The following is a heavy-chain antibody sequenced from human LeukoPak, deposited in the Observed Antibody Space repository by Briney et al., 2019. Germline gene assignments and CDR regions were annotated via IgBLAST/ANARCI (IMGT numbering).Heavy chain of an antibody. D-gene: IGHD3-22*01. J-gene: IGHJ3*02. CDR2: ISAYNGNT. CDR3: ARSLVVGTPTPPKGRPFDI. V-gene: IGHV1-18*01. CDR1: GYTFTRYG. Sequence: ASVKVSCKASGYTFTRYGISWGRRAPGQGLEGMGWISAYNGNTNYAQKLQGRVTMTTDTSTSTAYMELWSLRSDDTAVYYCARSLVVGTPTPPKGRPFDIWGQGTMVTVPS.